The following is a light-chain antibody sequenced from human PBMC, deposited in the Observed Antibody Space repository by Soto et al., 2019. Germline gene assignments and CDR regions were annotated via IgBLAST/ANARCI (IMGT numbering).Light chain of an antibody. CDR2: SNN. V-gene: IGLV1-44*01. CDR1: SSNIGSGGAT. J-gene: IGLJ3*02. Sequence: QSVLTQPPSASGTRGQRVTISCSGSSSNIGSGGATVTWYQQLPGTAPKLVIFSNNQRPSGVPDRFSGSKSGTSASLAISGLQSEDEAASYCATWDDGLSGWLFGGGTKVTVL. CDR3: ATWDDGLSGWL.